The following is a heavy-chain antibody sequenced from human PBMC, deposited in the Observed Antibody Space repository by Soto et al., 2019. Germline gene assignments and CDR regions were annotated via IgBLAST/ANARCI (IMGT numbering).Heavy chain of an antibody. D-gene: IGHD2-2*01. CDR3: ARGPVPHYYYYYGMDV. J-gene: IGHJ6*02. V-gene: IGHV4-30-4*01. CDR2: IYYSGNT. Sequence: SETLSLTCTVAGGSVSSGDYYWSWIRQPPGKGLEWIGYIYYSGNTYYNPSLKSRVTISVDTSRNQFSLKLSSVTAADTAVYYCARGPVPHYYYYYGMDVWGQGTTVTVSS. CDR1: GGSVSSGDYY.